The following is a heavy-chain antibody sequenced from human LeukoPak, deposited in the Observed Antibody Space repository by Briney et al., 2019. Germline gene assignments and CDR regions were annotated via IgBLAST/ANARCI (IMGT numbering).Heavy chain of an antibody. J-gene: IGHJ4*02. CDR3: AKLTVY. V-gene: IGHV3-30*18. D-gene: IGHD4-17*01. CDR2: ISYDGSNK. CDR1: GFTFSSYS. Sequence: GGSLRLSCAASGFTFSSYSMNWVRQAPGKGLEWVAVISYDGSNKYYADSVKGRFTISRDNSKNTLYLQMNSLRAEDTAVYYCAKLTVYWGQGTLVTVSS.